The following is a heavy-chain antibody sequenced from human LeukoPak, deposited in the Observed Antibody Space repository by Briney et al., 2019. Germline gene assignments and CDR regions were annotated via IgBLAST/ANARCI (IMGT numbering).Heavy chain of an antibody. V-gene: IGHV1-69*13. J-gene: IGHJ6*03. CDR3: ASMTRADYDFWSGYSDTYYYYYYMDV. CDR2: IIPIFGTA. D-gene: IGHD3-3*01. CDR1: GGTFSSYA. Sequence: GASVKVSCKASGGTFSSYAISWVRQAPGQGLEWMGGIIPIFGTANYAQKFQGRVTITADESTSTAYMELSSLRSEDTAVYYCASMTRADYDFWSGYSDTYYYYYYMDVWGKGTTVTVSS.